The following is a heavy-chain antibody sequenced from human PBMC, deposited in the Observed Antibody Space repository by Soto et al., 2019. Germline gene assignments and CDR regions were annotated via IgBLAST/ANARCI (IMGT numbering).Heavy chain of an antibody. Sequence: GASVKVSCKASGYSFTDYHIHWVRQAPGQGLEWLGRVNPKSGGTSTAQKFQGWVTMTRDRSISTVYMELTRLRSDDTAVYFCARGHSTDCSNGVCSFFYNPEMDVWGQGTTVTVSS. J-gene: IGHJ6*02. CDR2: VNPKSGGT. CDR3: ARGHSTDCSNGVCSFFYNPEMDV. CDR1: GYSFTDYH. D-gene: IGHD2-8*01. V-gene: IGHV1-2*04.